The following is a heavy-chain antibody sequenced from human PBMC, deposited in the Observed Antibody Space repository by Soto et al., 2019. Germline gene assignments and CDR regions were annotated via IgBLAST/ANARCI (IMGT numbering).Heavy chain of an antibody. J-gene: IGHJ6*02. V-gene: IGHV3-9*01. D-gene: IGHD3-10*01. CDR3: VGEILSGGADV. Sequence: EVQLVESGGGLVPPGRSLRLSWAAKGGAWSGSQVFVGAVRGRFTISRDVAKNSLHLQMNSLTIEDTALYYCVGEILSGGADVWGQGTTVTVSS. CDR2: FVG.